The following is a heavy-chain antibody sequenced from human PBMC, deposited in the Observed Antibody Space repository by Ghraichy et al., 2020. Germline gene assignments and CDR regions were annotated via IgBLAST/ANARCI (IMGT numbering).Heavy chain of an antibody. Sequence: SETLSLTCTVSGGSISSYYWSWIRQPPGKGLEWIGYIYYSGSTNYNPSLKSRVTISVDTSKNQFSLKLSPVTAADTAVYYCASSPNNYDFWSGYYKPEYYFDYWGQGTLVTVSS. CDR1: GGSISSYY. CDR2: IYYSGST. J-gene: IGHJ4*02. D-gene: IGHD3-3*01. CDR3: ASSPNNYDFWSGYYKPEYYFDY. V-gene: IGHV4-59*01.